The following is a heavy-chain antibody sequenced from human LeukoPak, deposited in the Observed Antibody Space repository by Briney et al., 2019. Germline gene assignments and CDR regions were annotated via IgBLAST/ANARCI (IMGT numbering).Heavy chain of an antibody. J-gene: IGHJ4*02. CDR1: GASISSGSFY. CDR3: ARAYSPTDYFDY. CDR2: SHSSGSY. Sequence: SETLSLTCTVSGASISSGSFYWNWIRQPAGKGLEWVGRSHSSGSYNYNPSLKSRVTISVDTSKNQFSLKLTSVTATDTAVYYCARAYSPTDYFDYWGQGTLVTVSS. D-gene: IGHD6-13*01. V-gene: IGHV4-61*02.